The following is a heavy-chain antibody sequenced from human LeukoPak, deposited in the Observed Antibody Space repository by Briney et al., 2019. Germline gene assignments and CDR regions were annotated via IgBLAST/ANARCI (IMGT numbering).Heavy chain of an antibody. D-gene: IGHD3-10*01. J-gene: IGHJ4*02. Sequence: GGSLGLSCAASGFTFSSYAMTWVRQAPGKGLEWVSAISGSGGSTYYADSVKGRLTISRDNSKNTLYLQMNSLRAEDAAVYYCAKSPYGSAFWGQGTLVTVSS. CDR1: GFTFSSYA. CDR3: AKSPYGSAF. CDR2: ISGSGGST. V-gene: IGHV3-23*01.